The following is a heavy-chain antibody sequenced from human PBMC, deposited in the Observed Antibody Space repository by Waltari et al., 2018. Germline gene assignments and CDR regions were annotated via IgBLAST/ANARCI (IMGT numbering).Heavy chain of an antibody. Sequence: DVQLVESGGGLVQPGGSLRLSCTASGFTFSTYWMHWVRHGPGTGLMWVSRIASGGGSKSYEGTVRGRFTISRDNAKNTLYLQMNSVRDEDTAVYYCGRARVQGVKYFDYWGRGTLVTVSS. V-gene: IGHV3-74*01. J-gene: IGHJ4*02. CDR2: IASGGGSK. D-gene: IGHD3-10*01. CDR3: GRARVQGVKYFDY. CDR1: GFTFSTYW.